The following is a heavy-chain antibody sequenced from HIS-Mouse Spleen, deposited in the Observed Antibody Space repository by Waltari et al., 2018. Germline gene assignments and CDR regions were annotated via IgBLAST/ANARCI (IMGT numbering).Heavy chain of an antibody. J-gene: IGHJ3*02. Sequence: QVQLQESGPGLVKPSETLSLTCTVFGGSISSYYWRWIRQPAGKGLEWFGRIYTRGSNNYDPSPKRRLPMSVDTSKNQFSLKLSSVTAADTAVYYCARDFHDFWSGYYGGDKKHDAFDIWGQGTMVTVSS. D-gene: IGHD3-3*01. CDR3: ARDFHDFWSGYYGGDKKHDAFDI. CDR1: GGSISSYY. CDR2: IYTRGSN. V-gene: IGHV4-4*07.